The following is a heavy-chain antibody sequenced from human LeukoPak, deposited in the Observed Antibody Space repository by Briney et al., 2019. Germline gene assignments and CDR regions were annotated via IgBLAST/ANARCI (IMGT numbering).Heavy chain of an antibody. CDR1: GGSISSYY. Sequence: SETLSLTCTVSGGSISSYYWSWIRQPPGKGLEWIGYIYYSGSTNYNPSLKSRVTISVDTSKNQFSLKLSSVTAADTAVYYCARDRISDIVVMVAATPETDAFDIWGQGTMVTVSS. J-gene: IGHJ3*02. CDR2: IYYSGST. D-gene: IGHD2-15*01. V-gene: IGHV4-59*01. CDR3: ARDRISDIVVMVAATPETDAFDI.